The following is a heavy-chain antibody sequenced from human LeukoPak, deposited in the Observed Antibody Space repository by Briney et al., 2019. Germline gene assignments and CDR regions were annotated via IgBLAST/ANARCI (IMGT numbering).Heavy chain of an antibody. CDR1: GGSFRGYY. D-gene: IGHD3-9*01. CDR3: ARLYYDILTGYYNFDY. J-gene: IGHJ4*02. V-gene: IGHV3-7*01. Sequence: PSETLSLTCAVYGGSFRGYYWSWVRQAPGKGLEWVANIKQDGSEKYYVDSVKGRFTISRDNAKNSLYLQMNSLRAEDTAVYYCARLYYDILTGYYNFDYWGQGTLVTVSS. CDR2: IKQDGSEK.